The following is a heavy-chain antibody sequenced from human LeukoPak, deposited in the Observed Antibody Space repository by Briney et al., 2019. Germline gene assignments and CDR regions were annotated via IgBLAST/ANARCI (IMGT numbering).Heavy chain of an antibody. D-gene: IGHD6-13*01. J-gene: IGHJ5*01. Sequence: GGSLRLSCAASGFTFSNYAMSWVRQAPGKGLEWASGIIGNGGSTYYAGPVKGRFTISRDNSKNTVYLQMNSLRAEDTAVYYCAKELSPYSSSWFDYWGQGTLVTVSS. CDR1: GFTFSNYA. CDR2: IIGNGGST. V-gene: IGHV3-23*01. CDR3: AKELSPYSSSWFDY.